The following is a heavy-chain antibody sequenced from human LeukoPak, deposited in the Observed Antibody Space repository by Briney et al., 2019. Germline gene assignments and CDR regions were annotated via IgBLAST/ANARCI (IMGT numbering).Heavy chain of an antibody. CDR2: ISISGGST. Sequence: GGSLRLSCAASGFNFSSYAMSWVRQAPGKGLEWVSAISISGGSTYYADSVKGRFTISRDSSKNTLFLQMNRLRPEDAAVYYCAKAPVTTCRGAYCYPFDYWGQGTLVTVSS. V-gene: IGHV3-23*01. CDR1: GFNFSSYA. J-gene: IGHJ4*02. CDR3: AKAPVTTCRGAYCYPFDY. D-gene: IGHD2-21*01.